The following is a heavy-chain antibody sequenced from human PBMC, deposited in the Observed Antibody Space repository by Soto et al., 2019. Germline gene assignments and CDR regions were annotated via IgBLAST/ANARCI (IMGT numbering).Heavy chain of an antibody. D-gene: IGHD1-26*01. V-gene: IGHV3-23*01. CDR2: ITGTAGAT. CDR1: GFTFSMYG. Sequence: EVQLLESGGGLVQPGGSLRLSCAASGFTFSMYGMSWVRQAPGRGLEWVSAITGTAGATYYADSVKGRFTISRDISKNALYLQMNSLRAEDTAIYYCAKDSRGSYYGLFDFWGQGTLVTVSS. CDR3: AKDSRGSYYGLFDF. J-gene: IGHJ4*02.